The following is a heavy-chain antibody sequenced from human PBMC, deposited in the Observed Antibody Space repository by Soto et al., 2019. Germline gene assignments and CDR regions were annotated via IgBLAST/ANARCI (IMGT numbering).Heavy chain of an antibody. CDR3: ARYNSYAIDY. CDR1: GTSISSYY. CDR2: IHYSGTT. J-gene: IGHJ4*02. D-gene: IGHD2-8*01. V-gene: IGHV4-59*01. Sequence: WETLSLTCTVSGTSISSYYWSWIRQPPGKGLEWIANIHYSGTTNYNPSLASRVTLSVDTSKNQFSLKMTSVTAADRAMYFCARYNSYAIDYWGRGTLVTVSS.